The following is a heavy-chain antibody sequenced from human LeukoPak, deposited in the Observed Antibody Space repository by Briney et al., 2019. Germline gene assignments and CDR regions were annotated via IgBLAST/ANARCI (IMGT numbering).Heavy chain of an antibody. Sequence: PGGSLRLSCAASGFTFSSYAMSWVRQAPGKGLEWVSAISGSGGSTYYADSVKGRFTISKDNSKNTLYLQMNSLRAEDTAVYYCAKDRAELLWFGGILDYWGLGTLVTVSS. CDR1: GFTFSSYA. D-gene: IGHD3-10*01. CDR3: AKDRAELLWFGGILDY. CDR2: ISGSGGST. V-gene: IGHV3-23*01. J-gene: IGHJ4*02.